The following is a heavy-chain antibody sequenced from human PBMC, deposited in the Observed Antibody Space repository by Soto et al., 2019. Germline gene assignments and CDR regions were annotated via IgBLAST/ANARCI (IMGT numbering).Heavy chain of an antibody. CDR3: ARGSGYCSSTSCSEYYYYGMDV. Sequence: SVKVSCKAPGGTFSSYAISWVRQAPGQGLEWMGGIIPIFGTANYAQKFQGRVTITADESTSTAYMELSSLRSEDTAVYYCARGSGYCSSTSCSEYYYYGMDVWGQGTTVTVSS. D-gene: IGHD2-2*01. V-gene: IGHV1-69*13. CDR2: IIPIFGTA. J-gene: IGHJ6*02. CDR1: GGTFSSYA.